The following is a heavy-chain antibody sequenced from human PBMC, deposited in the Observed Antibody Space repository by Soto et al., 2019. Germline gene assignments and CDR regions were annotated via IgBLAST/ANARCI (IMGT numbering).Heavy chain of an antibody. J-gene: IGHJ6*04. V-gene: IGHV1-18*01. Sequence: QVHLVQSAAEVKKPGASVKVSCKASGYTFIRYGITWVRQATGQGLEWLGWISPYNDYTIYAQKLQGRVTLTTDTSTRTEHMEVRGLKSDAADMYDCARGGYYDNSWEKLSQCGWGVRGEGTSVTVSS. CDR2: ISPYNDYT. D-gene: IGHD3-16*01. CDR3: ARGGYYDNSWEKLSQCGWGV. CDR1: GYTFIRYG.